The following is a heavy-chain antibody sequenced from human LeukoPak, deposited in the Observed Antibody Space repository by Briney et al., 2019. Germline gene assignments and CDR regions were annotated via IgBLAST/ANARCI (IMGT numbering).Heavy chain of an antibody. CDR1: GGSISSSSYY. Sequence: SETLSLTCTVSGGSISSSSYYWGWIRQPPGKGLEWIGSIYYSGSTYYNPSLKSRVTISVDTSKNQFSLKLSSVTAADTAVYYCARHEAGTVGSFDYWGQGTLVTVCS. D-gene: IGHD6-19*01. CDR2: IYYSGST. CDR3: ARHEAGTVGSFDY. V-gene: IGHV4-39*01. J-gene: IGHJ4*02.